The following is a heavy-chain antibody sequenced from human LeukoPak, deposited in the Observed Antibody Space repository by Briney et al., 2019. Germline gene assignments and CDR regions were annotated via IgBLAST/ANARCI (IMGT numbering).Heavy chain of an antibody. CDR2: ISGSVGST. CDR1: GFTFDDYA. CDR3: AKIGSLGADY. Sequence: PGGSLRLSCAASGFTFDDYAMHWVRQAAGKGLEWVSAISGSVGSTYYADSVKGRFTISRDNSKNTLYLQMNSLRAEDTAVYYCAKIGSLGADYWGQGTLVTVSS. V-gene: IGHV3-23*01. D-gene: IGHD1-26*01. J-gene: IGHJ4*02.